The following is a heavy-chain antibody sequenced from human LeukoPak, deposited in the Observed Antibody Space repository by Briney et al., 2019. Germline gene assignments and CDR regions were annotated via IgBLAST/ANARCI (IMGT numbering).Heavy chain of an antibody. CDR3: AGELLRDAFDI. V-gene: IGHV3-53*01. D-gene: IGHD3-22*01. CDR1: GFTVSSNY. Sequence: GGSLRLSCAASGFTVSSNYMSWVRQAPGKGLEWVSVIYSGGSTYYADSVKGRFTISRDNSKNTLYLQMNSLRAEDTAVYYCAGELLRDAFDIWGQGTMVTVSS. CDR2: IYSGGST. J-gene: IGHJ3*02.